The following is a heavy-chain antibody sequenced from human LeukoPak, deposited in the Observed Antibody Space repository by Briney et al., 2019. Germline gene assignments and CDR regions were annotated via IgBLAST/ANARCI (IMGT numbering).Heavy chain of an antibody. J-gene: IGHJ4*02. CDR1: GFTFSRNG. D-gene: IGHD3-16*01. V-gene: IGHV3-30*18. Sequence: GGSLRLSCAASGFTFSRNGMHWVRQAPGKGLEWVAVISYDGSEKCYADSVKDRFTISRDNSKNTLYLQMSSLRAEDSAVYYCAKDRRSNWAFDSWGQGTLVTVSS. CDR2: ISYDGSEK. CDR3: AKDRRSNWAFDS.